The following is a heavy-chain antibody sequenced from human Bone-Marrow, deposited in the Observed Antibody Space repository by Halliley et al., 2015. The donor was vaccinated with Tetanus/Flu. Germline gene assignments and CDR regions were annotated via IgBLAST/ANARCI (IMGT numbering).Heavy chain of an antibody. CDR3: AKHAMYRGGRLDYFDS. CDR1: GNTFTTSW. CDR2: VFPDDSDT. J-gene: IGHJ4*03. D-gene: IGHD3-10*01. V-gene: IGHV5-51*01. Sequence: VQLVQSGAEVKEPGEPLRISCKGSGNTFTTSWIAWVRQLPEKGLEWMGIVFPDDSDTIYNPSFQGLITISADKSLKTAYLQWSGLKASDPAIYYCAKHAMYRGGRLDYFDSWGQGTLVIASS.